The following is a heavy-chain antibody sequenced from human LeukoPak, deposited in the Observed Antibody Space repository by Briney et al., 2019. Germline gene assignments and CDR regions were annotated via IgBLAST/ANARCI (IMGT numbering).Heavy chain of an antibody. CDR2: IYYSGST. CDR3: ARDYVVAAAGLDY. Sequence: SETLSLTCTVSGGSISSSSYYWGWIRQPPGKGLEWIGSIYYSGSTYYNPSLKSRVTISVDTSKNQFSLKLSSVTAADTAVYYCARDYVVAAAGLDYRGQGTLVTVSS. CDR1: GGSISSSSYY. D-gene: IGHD6-13*01. J-gene: IGHJ4*02. V-gene: IGHV4-39*07.